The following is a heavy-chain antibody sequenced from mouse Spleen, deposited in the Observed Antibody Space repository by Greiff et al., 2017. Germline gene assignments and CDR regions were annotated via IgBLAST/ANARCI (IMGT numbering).Heavy chain of an antibody. D-gene: IGHD1-1*01. CDR2: IWSGGST. V-gene: IGHV2-2*01. Sequence: QVQLQQSGPGLVQPSQSLSITCTVSGFSLTSYGVHWVRQSPGKGLEWLGVIWSGGSTDYNAAFISRLSISKDNSKSQVFFKMNSLQADDTAIYYCARNPKITTVVAHYAMDYWGQGTSVTVSS. J-gene: IGHJ4*01. CDR3: ARNPKITTVVAHYAMDY. CDR1: GFSLTSYG.